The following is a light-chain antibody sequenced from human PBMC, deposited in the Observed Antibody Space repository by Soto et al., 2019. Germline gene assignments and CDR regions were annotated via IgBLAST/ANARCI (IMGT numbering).Light chain of an antibody. J-gene: IGLJ2*01. Sequence: QSVLTQPASVSGSPGQSITISCTGTSSDVGGYNYVSWYQHHPGKAPKLMIFGDSKRPSGVSNRFSGSKSGNTASLTISGLQADDEADYYCSSYRTRTTLIFGGGTTLTVL. V-gene: IGLV2-14*03. CDR1: SSDVGGYNY. CDR3: SSYRTRTTLI. CDR2: GDS.